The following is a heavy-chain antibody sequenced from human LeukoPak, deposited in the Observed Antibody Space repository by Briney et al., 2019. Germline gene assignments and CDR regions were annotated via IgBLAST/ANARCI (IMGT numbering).Heavy chain of an antibody. J-gene: IGHJ4*02. CDR2: ISGGAGST. CDR3: AKGNYYFDSSGYFHFDY. D-gene: IGHD3-22*01. Sequence: PGGSLRLSCAASGFTFSSYAMSWVRQTPGKGLEWVSAISGGAGSTYYADSVKGRFTISRDISKNTLYLQMNSLRAEDTAVYYCAKGNYYFDSSGYFHFDYWGQGTLVTVSS. CDR1: GFTFSSYA. V-gene: IGHV3-23*01.